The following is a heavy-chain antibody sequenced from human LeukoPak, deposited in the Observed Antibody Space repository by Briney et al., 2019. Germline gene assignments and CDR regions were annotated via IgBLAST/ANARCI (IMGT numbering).Heavy chain of an antibody. V-gene: IGHV3-66*02. CDR2: IYSGGST. J-gene: IGHJ4*02. CDR3: ARGLIQLWLDY. Sequence: GGSLRLSCAASGFTVSSNYMSRVRQAPGKGLEWVSVIYSGGSTYYADSVKGRFTISRDNSKNTLYLQMNSLRAEDTAVYYCARGLIQLWLDYWGQGTLVTVSS. CDR1: GFTVSSNY. D-gene: IGHD5-18*01.